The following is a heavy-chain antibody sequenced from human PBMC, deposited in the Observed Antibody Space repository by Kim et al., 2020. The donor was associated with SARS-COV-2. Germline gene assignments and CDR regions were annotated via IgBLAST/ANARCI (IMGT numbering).Heavy chain of an antibody. CDR2: ISYDGSNK. J-gene: IGHJ4*02. CDR1: GFTFSSYG. D-gene: IGHD4-17*01. Sequence: GGSLRLSCAASGFTFSSYGMHWVRQAPGKGLEWVAVISYDGSNKYYADSVKGRFTISRDNSKNTLYLQMNSLRAEDTAVYYCAKDLRSHIDYVRPPTFDYWGQGTLVTVSS. V-gene: IGHV3-30*18. CDR3: AKDLRSHIDYVRPPTFDY.